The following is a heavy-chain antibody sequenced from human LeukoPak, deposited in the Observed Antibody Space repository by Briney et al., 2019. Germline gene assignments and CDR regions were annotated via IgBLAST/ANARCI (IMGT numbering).Heavy chain of an antibody. CDR3: ARLGSRWWPFDY. CDR1: GYSFTTYW. V-gene: IGHV5-51*01. CDR2: IHPGDSDT. D-gene: IGHD2-15*01. Sequence: GESLKISCKGSGYSFTTYWIGWVRQMPGKGLEWMGIIHPGDSDTRYSPTFQGQVTISIDKSISTAYLQWSSLKASDTAMYYCARLGSRWWPFDYWGQGTLVTVSS. J-gene: IGHJ4*02.